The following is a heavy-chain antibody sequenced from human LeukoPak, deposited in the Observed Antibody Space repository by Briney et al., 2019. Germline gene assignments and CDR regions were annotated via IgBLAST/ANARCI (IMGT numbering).Heavy chain of an antibody. CDR1: GFTFSSYA. J-gene: IGHJ5*02. D-gene: IGHD3-10*01. V-gene: IGHV3-30*02. CDR3: AKDHYYGSGSYYNGPNWFDP. CDR2: IRYDGSNK. Sequence: GGSLRLSCAASGFTFSSYAMSWVRQAPGKGLEWVAFIRYDGSNKYYADSVKGRFTISRDNSKNTLYLQMNSLRAEDTAVYYCAKDHYYGSGSYYNGPNWFDPWGQGTLVTVSS.